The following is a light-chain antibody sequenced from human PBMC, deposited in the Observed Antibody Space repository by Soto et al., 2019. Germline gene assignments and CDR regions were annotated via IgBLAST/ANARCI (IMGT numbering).Light chain of an antibody. V-gene: IGKV3-11*01. Sequence: DIVLTQSPATLSLSPGDRATLSCRASQSVGTSLAWYKQQPGQAPRLLIHDAAYRASGIPERFRGSGSGTAFSLSISSLEPDAFAVYYCQHRSSWPRSFGRGTKVEV. CDR3: QHRSSWPRS. CDR2: DAA. J-gene: IGKJ1*01. CDR1: QSVGTS.